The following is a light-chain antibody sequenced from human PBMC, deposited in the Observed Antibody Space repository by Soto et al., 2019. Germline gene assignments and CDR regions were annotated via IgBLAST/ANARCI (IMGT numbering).Light chain of an antibody. CDR2: GAS. Sequence: ELVLTPSPGTLSLSPGERATLSCRASRTVNNNYLAWYQQIPGQAPRLLISGASGRATGTPDRFSGSASRTDFALTISRLEPEDFAVYYCQQYGSSPLTFGGGTKVDIK. J-gene: IGKJ4*01. CDR3: QQYGSSPLT. V-gene: IGKV3-20*01. CDR1: RTVNNNY.